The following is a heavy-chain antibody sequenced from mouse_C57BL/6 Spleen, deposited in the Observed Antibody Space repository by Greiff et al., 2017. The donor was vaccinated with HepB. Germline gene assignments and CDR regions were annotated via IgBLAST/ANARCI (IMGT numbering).Heavy chain of an antibody. D-gene: IGHD1-2*01. CDR2: IYPSDSET. CDR1: GYTFTSYW. J-gene: IGHJ4*01. V-gene: IGHV1-61*01. CDR3: ETLLRGGLYAMDY. Sequence: VQLQQPGAELVRPGSSVKLSCKASGYTFTSYWMDWVKQRPGQGLEWIGNIYPSDSETHYNQKFKDKATLTVDKSSSTAYMQLSSLTSEDSAVYYCETLLRGGLYAMDYWGQGTSVTVSS.